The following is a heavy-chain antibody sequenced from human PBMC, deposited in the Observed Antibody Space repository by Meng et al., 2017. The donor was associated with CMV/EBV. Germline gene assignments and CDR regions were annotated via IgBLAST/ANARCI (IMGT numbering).Heavy chain of an antibody. Sequence: GGFLRLSCAASGFTFDDYGMSWVRQAPGKGLEWVSGINWNGGSTGYADSVKGRFTISRDNAKNSLYLQMNSLRAEDTALYYCARDRDIVGTVNYYYYGMDVWGQGTMVTVSS. D-gene: IGHD5-12*01. CDR3: ARDRDIVGTVNYYYYGMDV. CDR2: INWNGGST. J-gene: IGHJ6*02. CDR1: GFTFDDYG. V-gene: IGHV3-20*04.